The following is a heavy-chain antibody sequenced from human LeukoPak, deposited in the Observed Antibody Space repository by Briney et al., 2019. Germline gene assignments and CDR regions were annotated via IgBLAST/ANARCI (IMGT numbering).Heavy chain of an antibody. D-gene: IGHD2-21*01. Sequence: GGSLRLSCAVSGFTFSSYEMNWVRQAPGKGLEWVSYISSSGTTMDYADSVKGRFTISRDNAKNSLYLQMNSLRAEDTAVYFCARERQDTILHSGAFDIWGQGTMVTVSS. CDR2: ISSSGTTM. CDR3: ARERQDTILHSGAFDI. CDR1: GFTFSSYE. J-gene: IGHJ3*02. V-gene: IGHV3-48*03.